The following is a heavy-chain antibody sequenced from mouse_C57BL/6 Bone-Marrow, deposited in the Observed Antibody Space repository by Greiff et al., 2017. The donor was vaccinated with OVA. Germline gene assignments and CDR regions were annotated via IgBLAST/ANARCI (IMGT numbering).Heavy chain of an antibody. J-gene: IGHJ2*01. V-gene: IGHV3-8*01. CDR1: GYSITSDY. CDR3: ARYLTTVVAGDYFDY. D-gene: IGHD1-1*01. Sequence: DVKLQESGPGLAKPSQTLSLTCSVTGYSITSDYWNWIRKFPGNKLEYMGYISYSGSTYYNPSLKSRISITRDTSKNQYYLQLNSVTTEDTATYYCARYLTTVVAGDYFDYWGQGTTLTVSS. CDR2: ISYSGST.